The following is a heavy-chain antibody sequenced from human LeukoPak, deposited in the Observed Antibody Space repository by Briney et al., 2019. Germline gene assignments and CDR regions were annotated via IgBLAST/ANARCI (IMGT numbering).Heavy chain of an antibody. Sequence: ASVKVSCKASGYTFTSYAMHWVRQAPGQRLEWMGWINAGNGNTKYSQKFQGRVTITRDTSASTAYMELSSLRSEDTAVYYCARVGYCSGGSCYSYFDYWGQGTLVTVSS. V-gene: IGHV1-3*01. CDR2: INAGNGNT. J-gene: IGHJ4*02. CDR1: GYTFTSYA. CDR3: ARVGYCSGGSCYSYFDY. D-gene: IGHD2-15*01.